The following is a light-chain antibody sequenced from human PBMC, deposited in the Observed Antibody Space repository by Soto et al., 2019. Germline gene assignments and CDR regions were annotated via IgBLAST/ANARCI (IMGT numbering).Light chain of an antibody. CDR1: DVTYYNY. Sequence: QSALTQPASVSGSPGQSITISCTGDVTYYNYVSWYQHHPGKPPKLLIYDVTNRPSGVSDRFSGSKSGNTASLTISGLQAEDEADYYCGSYTGTNTLTVLFGGGTKLTVL. CDR2: DVT. CDR3: GSYTGTNTLTVL. J-gene: IGLJ2*01. V-gene: IGLV2-14*03.